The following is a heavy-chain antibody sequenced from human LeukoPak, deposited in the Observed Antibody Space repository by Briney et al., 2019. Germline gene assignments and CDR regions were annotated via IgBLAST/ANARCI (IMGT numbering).Heavy chain of an antibody. CDR1: GYSFTSYW. CDR2: IQPGDSKT. V-gene: IGHV5-51*01. CDR3: ATSFDSSVYYFDY. Sequence: GESLKISCKGSGYSFTSYWIGWVRQMRGKGLEWLRIIQPGDSKTRYSPSFQGQVNLSVDKSINTAYLHWSSLEASDTAIFYCATSFDSSVYYFDYWGRGTLVTVSS. D-gene: IGHD3-22*01. J-gene: IGHJ4*02.